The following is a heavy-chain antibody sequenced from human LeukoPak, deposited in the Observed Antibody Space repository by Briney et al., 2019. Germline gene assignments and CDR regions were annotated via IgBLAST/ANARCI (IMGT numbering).Heavy chain of an antibody. CDR2: IYYSGST. CDR1: GGSISSYY. V-gene: IGHV4-59*01. J-gene: IGHJ4*02. CDR3: ARGGTIFGVVGDY. Sequence: SETLSLTCTVSGGSISSYYWSWIRQPPGKGLEWIGYIYYSGSTNYNLSLKSRVTIPVDTSKNQFSLKLSSVTAADTAVYYCARGGTIFGVVGDYWGQGTLVTVSS. D-gene: IGHD3-3*01.